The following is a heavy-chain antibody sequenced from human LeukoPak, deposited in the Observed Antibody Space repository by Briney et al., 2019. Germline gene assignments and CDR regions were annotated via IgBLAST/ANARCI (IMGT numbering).Heavy chain of an antibody. CDR2: IRYDGSYE. J-gene: IGHJ6*03. D-gene: IGHD5-24*01. Sequence: GGSLRLSCAASGFTVITNDMTWVRQAPGKGLEWVAFIRYDGSYEYYADSVKGRFTISRDNSKTTLYLQMNSLRSEDTAVYYCAKDGGLHLYYYYNYMDIWGKGTTVTVSS. CDR3: AKDGGLHLYYYYNYMDI. V-gene: IGHV3-30*02. CDR1: GFTVITND.